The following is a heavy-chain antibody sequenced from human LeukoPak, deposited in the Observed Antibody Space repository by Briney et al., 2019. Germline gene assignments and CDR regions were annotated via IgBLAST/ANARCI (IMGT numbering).Heavy chain of an antibody. Sequence: SETLSLTCTVPGGSISSYYWSSIPQPAAKVLEWIGRIYTSGSTNYNPSLKSRVTMSVDTSKNQFSLKLSSVTAADRAVYYCARDYDSSGLYYFDYWGQGTLVTVSS. J-gene: IGHJ4*02. CDR3: ARDYDSSGLYYFDY. D-gene: IGHD3-22*01. CDR1: GGSISSYY. CDR2: IYTSGST. V-gene: IGHV4-4*07.